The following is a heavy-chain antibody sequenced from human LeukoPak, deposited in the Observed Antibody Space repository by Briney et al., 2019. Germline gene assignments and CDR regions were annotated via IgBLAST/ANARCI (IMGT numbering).Heavy chain of an antibody. J-gene: IGHJ4*02. D-gene: IGHD1-14*01. CDR1: GFTYSSYG. V-gene: IGHV3-30*02. CDR2: IRYDGSIK. CDR3: AKKLPGATDYFDY. Sequence: PGGSLRLSCAASGFTYSSYGMHWVRQAPGKVLEWVAYIRYDGSIKYYADSVKGRLTVSRDNSKNTLYLQMNSLRAEDTAVYYCAKKLPGATDYFDYWGQGTLVTVSS.